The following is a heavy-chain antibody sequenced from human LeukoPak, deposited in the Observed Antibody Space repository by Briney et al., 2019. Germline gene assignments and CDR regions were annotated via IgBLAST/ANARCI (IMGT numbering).Heavy chain of an antibody. D-gene: IGHD3-3*01. J-gene: IGHJ6*03. CDR3: TTGSYYDFWSGSYYYYYMDV. CDR2: IKSKTDGGTT. V-gene: IGHV3-15*01. Sequence: GGSLRLSCAASGFTFSNAWMSWVRRAPGKGLEWVGRIKSKTDGGTTDYAAPVKGRFTISRDDSKNTLYLQMNSLKTEDTAVYYCTTGSYYDFWSGSYYYYYMDVWGKGTTVTVSS. CDR1: GFTFSNAW.